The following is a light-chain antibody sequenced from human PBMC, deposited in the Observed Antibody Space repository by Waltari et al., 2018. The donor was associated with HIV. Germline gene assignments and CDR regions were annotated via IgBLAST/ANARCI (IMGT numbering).Light chain of an antibody. CDR2: EVS. CDR1: SSDVGYYNR. V-gene: IGLV2-18*02. J-gene: IGLJ2*01. Sequence: QSALTQPPSVSGSPGQSVTISCTGTSSDVGYYNRVSWYQQPPGTAPKLMIYEVSSRPSGVPDRCSGSKSGNRASLTISGLQAEDEGDYYCSSYTTSSTFVVFGGGTKLTVL. CDR3: SSYTTSSTFVV.